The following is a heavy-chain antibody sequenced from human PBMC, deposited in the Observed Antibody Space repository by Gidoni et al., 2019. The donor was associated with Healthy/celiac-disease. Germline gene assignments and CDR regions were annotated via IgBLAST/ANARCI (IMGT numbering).Heavy chain of an antibody. CDR3: ARSIAVAGDYFDY. V-gene: IGHV4-59*08. Sequence: QVQLQESGPGLVKPSETLSLTCTVSGGSISSYYWSWIRQPPGKGLDWIGYIYYSGSTNYNPSLKSRVTISVDTSKNQFSLKLSSVTAADTAVYYCARSIAVAGDYFDYWGQGTLVTVSS. CDR2: IYYSGST. J-gene: IGHJ4*02. CDR1: GGSISSYY. D-gene: IGHD6-19*01.